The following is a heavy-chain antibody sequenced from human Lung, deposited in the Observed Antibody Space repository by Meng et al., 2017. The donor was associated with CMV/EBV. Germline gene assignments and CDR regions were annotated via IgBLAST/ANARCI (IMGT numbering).Heavy chain of an antibody. CDR1: GDIVSSNSAA. CDR3: ARGINGGCGD. J-gene: IGHJ4*02. V-gene: IGHV6-1*01. D-gene: IGHD4-23*01. CDR2: TYYRSKWYH. Sequence: QVQLQPSRPGLVKHSQTLSLTCASSGDIVSSNSAAWHWIRQSPSRGLEWLGRTYYRSKWYHEYEVSVKSRITISPDTPKNQFSLQLNSMTPEDTAVYYCARGINGGCGDWGQGTLVTVSS.